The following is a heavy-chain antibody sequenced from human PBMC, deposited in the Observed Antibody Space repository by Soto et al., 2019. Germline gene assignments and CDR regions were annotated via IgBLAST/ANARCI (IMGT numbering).Heavy chain of an antibody. D-gene: IGHD3-3*01. Sequence: GGSLRLSCAASGFTFSDYYMSWIRQAPGKGLEWVSYISSSGSTIYYADSVKGRFTISRDNAKNSLYLQMNSLRAEDTAVYYCRITIFGVVINYFDYWGQGTLVTVSS. CDR3: RITIFGVVINYFDY. J-gene: IGHJ4*02. V-gene: IGHV3-11*01. CDR1: GFTFSDYY. CDR2: ISSSGSTI.